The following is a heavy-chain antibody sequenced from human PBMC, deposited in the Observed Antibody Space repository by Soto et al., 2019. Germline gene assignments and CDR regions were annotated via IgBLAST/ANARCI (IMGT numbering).Heavy chain of an antibody. CDR2: IIPIFGTA. CDR1: GGTFSSYA. CDR3: ASRDIVVVVAATLYYGMDV. V-gene: IGHV1-69*01. Sequence: QVQLVQSGAEVKKPGSSVKVSCKASGGTFSSYAISWVRQAPGQGLEWMGGIIPIFGTANYAQKFQGRVTITADESTSTAYMELSSLRSDDTAVYYWASRDIVVVVAATLYYGMDVWGQGTTVTVSS. J-gene: IGHJ6*02. D-gene: IGHD2-15*01.